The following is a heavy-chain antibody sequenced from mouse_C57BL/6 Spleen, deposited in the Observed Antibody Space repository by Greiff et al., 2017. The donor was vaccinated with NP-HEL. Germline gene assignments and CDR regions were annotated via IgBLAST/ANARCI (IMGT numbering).Heavy chain of an antibody. CDR1: GYTFTSYW. D-gene: IGHD2-5*01. Sequence: QVQLKQPGAELVMPGASVKLSCKASGYTFTSYWMHWVKQRPGQGLEWIGEIDPSDSYTNYNQKFKGKSTLTVDKSSSTAYMQLSSLTSEDSAVYYCAISYYSNYSLAYWGQGTLVTVSA. J-gene: IGHJ3*01. V-gene: IGHV1-69*01. CDR3: AISYYSNYSLAY. CDR2: IDPSDSYT.